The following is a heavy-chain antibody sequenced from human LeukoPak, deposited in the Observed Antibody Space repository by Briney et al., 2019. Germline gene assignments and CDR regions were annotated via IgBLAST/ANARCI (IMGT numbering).Heavy chain of an antibody. V-gene: IGHV3-7*01. CDR1: GFTFSSYW. Sequence: PGGSLRLSCAASGFTFSSYWMSWVRQAPGKGLEWVANIKQDGSEKYYVDSVKGRFTISRDNAKNSLYLQMNSLRAEDTAVYYCEVGATTSYDAFDIWGQGTMVTVSS. J-gene: IGHJ3*02. D-gene: IGHD1-26*01. CDR2: IKQDGSEK. CDR3: EVGATTSYDAFDI.